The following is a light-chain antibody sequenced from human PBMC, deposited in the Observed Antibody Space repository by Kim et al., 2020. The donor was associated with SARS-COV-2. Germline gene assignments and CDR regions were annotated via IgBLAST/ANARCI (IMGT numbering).Light chain of an antibody. Sequence: EIVMTQSPATLSVSPGERATLFCRASQSINSNLAWYQHKSGQAPRLLIYGASTRATGIPARFSGSGSGTEFILTISSLQSEDFAVYYCHQYHDWPPGTFGQGTRLEIK. J-gene: IGKJ5*01. CDR2: GAS. CDR3: HQYHDWPPGT. CDR1: QSINSN. V-gene: IGKV3-15*01.